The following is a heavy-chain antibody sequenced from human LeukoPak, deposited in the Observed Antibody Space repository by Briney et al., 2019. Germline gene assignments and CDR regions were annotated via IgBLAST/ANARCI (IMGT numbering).Heavy chain of an antibody. CDR3: AKDRTGYSSSWYRFDY. V-gene: IGHV3-33*06. J-gene: IGHJ4*02. D-gene: IGHD6-13*01. Sequence: PGRSLRLSCAASGFTFSSNGMHWVRQAPGKWLEWVAGIWYDGSNKYYADSVKGRFTISRDNSKNTLYLQMNSLRAEDTAMSYCAKDRTGYSSSWYRFDYWGQGTLVTVSS. CDR2: IWYDGSNK. CDR1: GFTFSSNG.